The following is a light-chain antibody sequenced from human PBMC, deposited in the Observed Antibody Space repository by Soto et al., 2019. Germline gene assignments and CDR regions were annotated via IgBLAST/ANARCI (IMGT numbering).Light chain of an antibody. CDR1: QTIDNY. J-gene: IGKJ2*01. Sequence: DMQMTQSPSSLSSSVGDRVTITCRPSQTIDNYLTWYQHKPGKAPKLLIYGASTLQSGVSSRFTGSASGTDCTLTIDSLQAEDFATYYCQQTYTIPFAFGQWTKVEI. CDR3: QQTYTIPFA. V-gene: IGKV1-39*01. CDR2: GAS.